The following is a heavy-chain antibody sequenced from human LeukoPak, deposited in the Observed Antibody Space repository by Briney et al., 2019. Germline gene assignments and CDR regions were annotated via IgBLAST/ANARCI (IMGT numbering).Heavy chain of an antibody. V-gene: IGHV3-23*01. CDR3: ARDLGWMQFGG. Sequence: GGSLRLSCAASGFTFSTYGMSWVRQAPGKGLEWVSAISGSGGSTYYADSVKGRFTISRDNSKNTLDLQMSSLRAEDTAVYYCARDLGWMQFGGWGQGTLVTVSS. D-gene: IGHD2-15*01. J-gene: IGHJ4*02. CDR1: GFTFSTYG. CDR2: ISGSGGST.